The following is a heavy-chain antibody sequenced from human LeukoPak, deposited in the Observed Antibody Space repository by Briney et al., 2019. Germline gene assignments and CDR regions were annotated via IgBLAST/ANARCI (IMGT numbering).Heavy chain of an antibody. Sequence: GGSLRLSCAASGFTFSRYSMNWVRQAPGKGLEWVSYISSSSSTIYYADSVKGRFTISRDNDKNSLYLQMKSLRAEDTAVYYCARPYYYDSSGSYSAYYYYYMDGWGKGTTVTVSS. CDR2: ISSSSSTI. D-gene: IGHD3-22*01. CDR3: ARPYYYDSSGSYSAYYYYYMDG. J-gene: IGHJ6*03. V-gene: IGHV3-48*04. CDR1: GFTFSRYS.